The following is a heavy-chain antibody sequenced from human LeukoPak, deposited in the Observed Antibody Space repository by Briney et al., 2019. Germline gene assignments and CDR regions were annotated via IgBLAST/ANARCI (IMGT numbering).Heavy chain of an antibody. J-gene: IGHJ3*02. V-gene: IGHV4-59*02. Sequence: SETLSLTCTVSGGSVSGYYWSWIRQPPGKGLEWIGYTYSSGSTTYNPSLKSRVTISLDTSKNQFSLKLTSVTAADTAVYHCARGANHGDSGPDVFDIWGQGTMVTVSS. CDR1: GGSVSGYY. D-gene: IGHD4-17*01. CDR3: ARGANHGDSGPDVFDI. CDR2: TYSSGST.